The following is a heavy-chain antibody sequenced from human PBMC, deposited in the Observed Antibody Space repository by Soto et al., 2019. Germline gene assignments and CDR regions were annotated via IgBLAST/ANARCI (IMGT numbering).Heavy chain of an antibody. CDR3: ARQGHGSGPHWFDS. Sequence: SETLSLTCAVSDYSISNGYYWGWIRQPPGQGLEWIGSIYYSGNTYYNPSLKSRLTISVDTSKNLFSLKLNSLTAADTAVYYCARQGHGSGPHWFDSWGQGTLVTVSS. V-gene: IGHV4-38-2*01. J-gene: IGHJ5*01. D-gene: IGHD3-10*01. CDR2: IYYSGNT. CDR1: DYSISNGYY.